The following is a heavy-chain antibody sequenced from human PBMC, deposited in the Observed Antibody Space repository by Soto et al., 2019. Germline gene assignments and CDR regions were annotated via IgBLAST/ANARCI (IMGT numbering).Heavy chain of an antibody. J-gene: IGHJ4*02. Sequence: GGSLRLSCAASGFTFRDHAMHWVRQAPGKGREWVSYISSSRSYAKYADSVKGRFAISRDNAKKSLYLQMNSLRAEDTAVYYCARDSSIDVRPLDHWGQGTLVTVSS. V-gene: IGHV3-11*06. D-gene: IGHD6-6*01. CDR2: ISSSRSYA. CDR1: GFTFRDHA. CDR3: ARDSSIDVRPLDH.